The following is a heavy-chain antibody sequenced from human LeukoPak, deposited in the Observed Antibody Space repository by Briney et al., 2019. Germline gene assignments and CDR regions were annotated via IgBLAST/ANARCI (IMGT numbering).Heavy chain of an antibody. CDR2: IRSKAYGGTT. D-gene: IGHD2-15*01. Sequence: GGSLRLSCTASGFTFGDYAMSWVRQAPGKGLEWVGCIRSKAYGGTTEYAASVKGRFTISRDDSKSIAYLQMNSLKTEDTAVYYCTRGGNRIGFDYWGQGTLVTVSS. CDR1: GFTFGDYA. J-gene: IGHJ4*02. V-gene: IGHV3-49*04. CDR3: TRGGNRIGFDY.